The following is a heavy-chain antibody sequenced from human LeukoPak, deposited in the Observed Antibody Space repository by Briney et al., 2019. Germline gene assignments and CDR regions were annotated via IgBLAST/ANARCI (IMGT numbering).Heavy chain of an antibody. CDR3: ARGILLWFGELSSPHWFDP. J-gene: IGHJ5*02. D-gene: IGHD3-10*01. Sequence: PGGPLRPSCEASGFTSRSIEMTWVPRAQGKGLEWVSYFSSSGSTIYYADSVKGRFTISRDNAKNSLYLQMNSLRAEDTAVYYCARGILLWFGELSSPHWFDPWGQGTLVTVSS. CDR2: FSSSGSTI. CDR1: GFTSRSIE. V-gene: IGHV3-48*03.